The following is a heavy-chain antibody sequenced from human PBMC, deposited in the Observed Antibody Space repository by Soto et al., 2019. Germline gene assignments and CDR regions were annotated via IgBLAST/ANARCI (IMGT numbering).Heavy chain of an antibody. Sequence: QVQLQESGPGLVEPSGTLSPTCAVSGGSVSSTNWWSWVRQPPGKGLEWIGEIYHSGSTYYNPSLKSRVTISVDKSKNQFSLRLSSVTAAATAVYFCARDRAVSARGSFDYWGQGTLVTVSS. CDR2: IYHSGST. V-gene: IGHV4-4*02. J-gene: IGHJ4*02. CDR1: GGSVSSTNW. D-gene: IGHD6-19*01. CDR3: ARDRAVSARGSFDY.